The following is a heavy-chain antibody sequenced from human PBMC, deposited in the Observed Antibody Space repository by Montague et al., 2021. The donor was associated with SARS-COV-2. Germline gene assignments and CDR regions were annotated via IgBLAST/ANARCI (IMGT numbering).Heavy chain of an antibody. CDR2: IYYSGST. CDR3: ARTYYDILTGYYNRGAFGI. Sequence: SETLSLTCTVSGGSISSYYWSWIRQPPGKGLEWIGYIYYSGSTNYNPSLKSRVTISVDTSKNQFSLKLSSVTAADTAVYYCARTYYDILTGYYNRGAFGIWGQGTMVTVSS. J-gene: IGHJ3*02. CDR1: GGSISSYY. D-gene: IGHD3-9*01. V-gene: IGHV4-59*08.